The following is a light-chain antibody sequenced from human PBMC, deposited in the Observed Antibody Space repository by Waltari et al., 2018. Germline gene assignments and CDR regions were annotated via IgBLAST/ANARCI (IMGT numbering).Light chain of an antibody. J-gene: IGLJ1*01. CDR1: SSDVGGSNY. CDR3: SSYTSASTLV. V-gene: IGLV2-14*01. CDR2: EVS. Sequence: QSALTQPASVSGSPGQSITISCTGPSSDVGGSNYIYWYQQHPGKAPKLMIYEVSNRPSGVSNRFSGSKSGNTASLTISGLQAEDEADYYCSSYTSASTLVFATGTKVTVL.